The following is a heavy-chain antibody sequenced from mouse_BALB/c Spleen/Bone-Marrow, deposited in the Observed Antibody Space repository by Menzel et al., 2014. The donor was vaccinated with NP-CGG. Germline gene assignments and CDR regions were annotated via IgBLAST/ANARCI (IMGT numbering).Heavy chain of an antibody. CDR1: GFDFSGFW. CDR2: INPDSSTI. J-gene: IGHJ3*01. V-gene: IGHV4-1*02. CDR3: ARLGYYGGFAY. D-gene: IGHD2-3*01. Sequence: EVQLQESGGGLVQPGGSLKLSCAASGFDFSGFWMGWVRQAPGKGLGWIGEINPDSSTINYTPSLKDRFIISRDNAKNTLSLQMSKVRSEDTALYYCARLGYYGGFAYWGQGTLVTVSA.